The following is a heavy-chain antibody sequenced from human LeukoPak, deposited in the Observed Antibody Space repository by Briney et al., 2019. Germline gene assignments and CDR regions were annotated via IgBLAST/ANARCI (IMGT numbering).Heavy chain of an antibody. D-gene: IGHD3-10*01. CDR1: GYTFTNYG. J-gene: IGHJ3*02. Sequence: ASVKVSCKASGYTFTNYGITWVRQAPGQGLEWMGWISAYNGNTNYAQKLQGRVTMTTDTSTSTAYMELRSLRSDDTAVHYCAITLRITMVRGNDAFDIWGQGTMVTVSS. CDR3: AITLRITMVRGNDAFDI. CDR2: ISAYNGNT. V-gene: IGHV1-18*01.